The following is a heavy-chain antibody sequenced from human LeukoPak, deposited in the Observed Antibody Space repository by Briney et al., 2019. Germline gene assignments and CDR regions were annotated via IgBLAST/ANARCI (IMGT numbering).Heavy chain of an antibody. J-gene: IGHJ4*02. Sequence: SETLSLTCTVSGASISSGGYYWSWIRQHPGKGLEWIGYISYSGSTYCNPSLKSRVTISVDTSKNQFSLKLSSVTAADTAVYYCVRWVYYYDSTGQYDYWGQGTLSPSPQ. CDR2: ISYSGST. CDR3: VRWVYYYDSTGQYDY. V-gene: IGHV4-31*03. CDR1: GASISSGGYY. D-gene: IGHD3-22*01.